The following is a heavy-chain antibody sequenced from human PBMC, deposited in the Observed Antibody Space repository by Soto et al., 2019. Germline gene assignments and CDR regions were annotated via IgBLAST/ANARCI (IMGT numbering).Heavy chain of an antibody. CDR1: GDSISSRGYY. J-gene: IGHJ6*03. D-gene: IGHD1-26*01. V-gene: IGHV4-31*03. CDR3: VRGMGVTSDYSYYMDV. Sequence: PSETLSLTCTVSGDSISSRGYYWTWIRQHPGKGLEWIGFISYSGRTYYNPPLNSRVTISVDTSKNQFSLNLSSVTAADTAIYYCVRGMGVTSDYSYYMDVWDKGTTVTVSS. CDR2: ISYSGRT.